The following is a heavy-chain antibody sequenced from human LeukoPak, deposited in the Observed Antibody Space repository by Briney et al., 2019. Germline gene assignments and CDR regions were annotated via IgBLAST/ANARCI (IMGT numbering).Heavy chain of an antibody. Sequence: PGGSLRLSCAASGFTFSSYGMHWVRQAPGKGLEWVAFIRYGGSNKYYADSVKGRFTISRDNSKNTLYLQMNSLRAEDTAVYYCAKSSWNIVATSFDYWGQGTLVTVSS. J-gene: IGHJ4*02. CDR1: GFTFSSYG. V-gene: IGHV3-30*02. CDR3: AKSSWNIVATSFDY. CDR2: IRYGGSNK. D-gene: IGHD5-12*01.